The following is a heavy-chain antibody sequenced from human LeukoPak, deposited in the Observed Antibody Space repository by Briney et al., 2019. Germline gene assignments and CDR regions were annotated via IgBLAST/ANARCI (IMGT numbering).Heavy chain of an antibody. Sequence: PSETLCLTCTVSGGSISSYYWSWIRQPPGKGLEWIGYIYYTGSTNYNPSLKSRVTISVVTSKNQFSLKLSSVTAADTAVYYCARNVGRWFVPWGQGTLVTFSS. J-gene: IGHJ5*02. CDR2: IYYTGST. V-gene: IGHV4-59*01. CDR3: ARNVGRWFVP. D-gene: IGHD1-26*01. CDR1: GGSISSYY.